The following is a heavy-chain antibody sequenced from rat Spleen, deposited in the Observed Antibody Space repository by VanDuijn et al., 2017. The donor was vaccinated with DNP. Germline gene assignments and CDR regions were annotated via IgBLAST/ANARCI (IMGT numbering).Heavy chain of an antibody. CDR3: ARHRGGAQLGCFDF. V-gene: IGHV2-72*01. CDR2: IWAVGNT. Sequence: QVQLEESGPGLMQPSETLSLTCTVSGFALTRNGVGWVRQPLGKGLVWMGTIWAVGNTNYTSAVQSRLSVSRDTSKNQVFLKMHSLQPEDTGTYSWARHRGGAQLGCFDFWCPGTMVTVSS. J-gene: IGHJ1*01. D-gene: IGHD1-4*01. CDR1: GFALTRNG.